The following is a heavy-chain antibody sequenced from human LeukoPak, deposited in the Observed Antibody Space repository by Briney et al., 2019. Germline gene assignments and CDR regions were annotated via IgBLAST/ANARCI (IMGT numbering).Heavy chain of an antibody. V-gene: IGHV4-34*01. CDR3: AREEARYTFLGY. Sequence: SETLSLTCAVSGGSFSGYYWSWVRQPPGGGLEWIGEINYSGSTNYNPSPKSRGTISVATSKNQVSLELSSVTAADTAVYYCAREEARYTFLGYWGQGTLVTVSS. D-gene: IGHD5-18*01. CDR2: INYSGST. CDR1: GGSFSGYY. J-gene: IGHJ4*02.